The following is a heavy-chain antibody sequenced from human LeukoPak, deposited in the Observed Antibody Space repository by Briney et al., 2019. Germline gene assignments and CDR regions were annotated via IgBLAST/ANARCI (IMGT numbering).Heavy chain of an antibody. Sequence: GGSPRLSCAAPGFTFSSYAMSWVRQAPGKGLEWVSAISGSGGSTYYADSVKGRFTISRDNSKNTLYLQMNSLRAEDTAVYYCARRYYDFWSGRLDAFDIWGQGTMVTVSS. V-gene: IGHV3-23*01. D-gene: IGHD3-3*01. CDR1: GFTFSSYA. J-gene: IGHJ3*02. CDR3: ARRYYDFWSGRLDAFDI. CDR2: ISGSGGST.